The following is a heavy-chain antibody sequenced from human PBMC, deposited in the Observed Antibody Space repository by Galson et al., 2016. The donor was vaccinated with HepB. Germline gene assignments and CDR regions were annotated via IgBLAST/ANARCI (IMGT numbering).Heavy chain of an antibody. CDR3: ARSLFSGSSIWYVDD. CDR1: GFTFSTYG. V-gene: IGHV3-33*01. Sequence: SLRLSCAASGFTFSTYGMHWVRQAPGRGLEWVTLLWSDGTTAYYADSVKGRFTISRDTSKNTLYLQMNSLRVEDTAVYFCARSLFSGSSIWYVDDWGQGTLVTVSS. CDR2: LWSDGTTA. D-gene: IGHD2-2*01. J-gene: IGHJ4*02.